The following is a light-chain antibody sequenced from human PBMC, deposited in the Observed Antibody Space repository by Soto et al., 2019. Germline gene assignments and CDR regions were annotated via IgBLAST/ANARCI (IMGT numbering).Light chain of an antibody. CDR3: QQYGSSPPYT. V-gene: IGKV3-20*01. J-gene: IGKJ2*01. CDR2: GAS. CDR1: QSVSSSY. Sequence: EIVLTQSPGTLSLSPVERATLSCRASQSVSSSYLAWYQQKPGQAPRLLIYGASSRATGIPDRFSGSRSGTDFPLTISRLEPEDFAVYYCQQYGSSPPYTCGQGTKLDLK.